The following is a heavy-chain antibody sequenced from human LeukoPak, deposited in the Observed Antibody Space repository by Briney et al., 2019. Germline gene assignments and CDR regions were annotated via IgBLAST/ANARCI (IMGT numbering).Heavy chain of an antibody. CDR3: AKDSTEWDYGDPHWYFDL. CDR2: ISWNSGSI. D-gene: IGHD4-17*01. CDR1: GFTFDDYA. J-gene: IGHJ2*01. Sequence: GGSLRLSCAASGFTFDDYAMHWVRQAPGKGLEWVSGISWNSGSIGYADSVKGRFTISRDNTKNSLYLQMNSLRAEDTAVYYCAKDSTEWDYGDPHWYFDLWGRGTLVTVSS. V-gene: IGHV3-9*01.